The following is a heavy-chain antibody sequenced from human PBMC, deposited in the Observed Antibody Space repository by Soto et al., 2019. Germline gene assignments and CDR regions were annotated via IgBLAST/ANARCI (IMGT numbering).Heavy chain of an antibody. J-gene: IGHJ4*02. V-gene: IGHV1-2*04. CDR1: GFTFSNYG. Sequence: ASVKVSCKASGFTFSNYGFNWVRQAPGQGLEWMGWINPNSGGTNYAQKFQGWVTMTRDTSISTAYMELSRLRSDDTAVYYCALSIAARRAFDYWGQGTLVTVSS. D-gene: IGHD6-6*01. CDR3: ALSIAARRAFDY. CDR2: INPNSGGT.